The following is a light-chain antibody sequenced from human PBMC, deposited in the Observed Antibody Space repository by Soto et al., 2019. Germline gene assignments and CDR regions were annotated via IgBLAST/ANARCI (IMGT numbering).Light chain of an antibody. V-gene: IGLV2-14*03. J-gene: IGLJ1*01. CDR1: SSDVGGYKY. CDR3: SSYTSSSSYV. CDR2: TVN. Sequence: QSALTQPASVSGSPGQSITISCTGTSSDVGGYKYVSWYQQHPGKAPKLLIYTVNNRPSGVSNRFSGSKPGDTASLTISGLQAEDEADYYCSSYTSSSSYVFGTGTKVTVL.